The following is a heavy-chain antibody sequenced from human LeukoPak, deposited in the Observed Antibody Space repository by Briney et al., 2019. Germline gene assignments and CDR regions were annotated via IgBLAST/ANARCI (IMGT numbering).Heavy chain of an antibody. Sequence: GGSLRLSCAASGFTFSSYAMYWVRQAPGKGLEWVSGIFGSGGSTHYADSVKGRFTMSRDNSKNTLYLQMNSLRAEDTAVYYCAKSGGYSYVENFDYWGQGTLVTVSS. CDR2: IFGSGGST. J-gene: IGHJ4*02. CDR3: AKSGGYSYVENFDY. CDR1: GFTFSSYA. D-gene: IGHD5-18*01. V-gene: IGHV3-23*01.